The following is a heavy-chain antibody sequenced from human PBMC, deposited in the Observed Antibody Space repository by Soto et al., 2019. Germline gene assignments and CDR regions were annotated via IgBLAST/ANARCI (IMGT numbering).Heavy chain of an antibody. V-gene: IGHV3-33*01. CDR2: IWYDGGKK. Sequence: GSLRLSCAAPGXTFNSYPMHWVRQAPGKRLEWVAVIWYDGGKKYYGDSVKGRFTISRDNSKNTLYLKMKILRAEDTAVYYCARDREYSFDYWGQGTLGTVS. J-gene: IGHJ4*02. D-gene: IGHD5-18*01. CDR3: ARDREYSFDY. CDR1: GXTFNSYP.